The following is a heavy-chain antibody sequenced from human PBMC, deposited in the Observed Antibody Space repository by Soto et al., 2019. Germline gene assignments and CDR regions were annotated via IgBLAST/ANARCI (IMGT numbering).Heavy chain of an antibody. CDR1: GFTFSSYG. CDR2: ISYDGSNK. Sequence: QVQLVESGGGVVQPGRSLRLSCAASGFTFSSYGMHWVRQAPGKGLEWVAVISYDGSNKYYADSVKGRFTISRDNSKNTLYLQMNSLRAEDTAVYYCAKDGDTVTNFDYWGQGTLVTVSS. V-gene: IGHV3-30*18. D-gene: IGHD4-17*01. CDR3: AKDGDTVTNFDY. J-gene: IGHJ4*02.